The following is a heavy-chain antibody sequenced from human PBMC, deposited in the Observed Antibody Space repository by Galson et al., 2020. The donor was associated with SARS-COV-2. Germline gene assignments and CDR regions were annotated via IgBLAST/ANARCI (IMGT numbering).Heavy chain of an antibody. V-gene: IGHV1-2*02. J-gene: IGHJ5*02. CDR2: INPNSGGT. D-gene: IGHD3-22*01. CDR1: GYTFTGYY. Sequence: ASVKVSCKASGYTFTGYYMHWVRQAPGQGLEWMGWINPNSGGTNYAQKFQGRVTMTRDTSISTAYMELSRLRSDDTAVYYCARGIIYYYDSSGSKGFDPWGQGTLVTVSS. CDR3: ARGIIYYYDSSGSKGFDP.